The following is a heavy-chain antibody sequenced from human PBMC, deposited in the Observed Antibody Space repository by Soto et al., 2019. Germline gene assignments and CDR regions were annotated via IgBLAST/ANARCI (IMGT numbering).Heavy chain of an antibody. Sequence: QVQLVESGGGVVQPGRSLRLSCAASGFNFNNYGMHWVRQAPGKGLEWVAVIWNDGNGYYYANSVKGRFTISRDNSKNTLYLQLSSLIAEETAVYYCARRQISPPTRGAASARGGMDVWGQGTTVTVSS. D-gene: IGHD6-13*01. CDR3: ARRQISPPTRGAASARGGMDV. CDR1: GFNFNNYG. J-gene: IGHJ6*02. V-gene: IGHV3-33*01. CDR2: IWNDGNGY.